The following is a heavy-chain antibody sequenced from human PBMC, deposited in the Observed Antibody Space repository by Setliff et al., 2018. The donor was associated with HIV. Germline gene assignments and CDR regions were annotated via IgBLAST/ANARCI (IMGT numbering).Heavy chain of an antibody. J-gene: IGHJ3*01. CDR2: IYYGGST. CDR3: ARSIKAALRAGAFDV. V-gene: IGHV4-59*01. D-gene: IGHD2-15*01. CDR1: GDSITTNY. Sequence: SETLSLTCTVPGDSITTNYWSWIRQSPGKGLEWIGSIYYGGSTNYNPSLKSRVTISLDTSRNQVFLNLTSVTAADTAVYYCARSIKAALRAGAFDVWGQGTMVTVSS.